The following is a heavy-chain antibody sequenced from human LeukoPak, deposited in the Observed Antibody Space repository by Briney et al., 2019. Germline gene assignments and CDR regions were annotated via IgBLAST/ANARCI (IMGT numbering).Heavy chain of an antibody. J-gene: IGHJ4*02. Sequence: PGGSLRLSCVASGFTFNNYWMNWVRQAPGKGLEWVSSISSSSSYIYYADSVKGRFTISRDNAKNSLYLQMNSLRAEDTAVYYCARLDYYDSSGYYYRAGDYWGQGTLVTVSS. D-gene: IGHD3-22*01. CDR2: ISSSSSYI. CDR3: ARLDYYDSSGYYYRAGDY. V-gene: IGHV3-21*01. CDR1: GFTFNNYW.